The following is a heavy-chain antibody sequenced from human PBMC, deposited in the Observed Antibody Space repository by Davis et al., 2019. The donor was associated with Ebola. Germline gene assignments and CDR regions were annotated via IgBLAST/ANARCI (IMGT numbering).Heavy chain of an antibody. D-gene: IGHD4-17*01. J-gene: IGHJ4*02. CDR3: AREDYGDPSFEY. CDR2: ISAYSGNT. CDR1: GYIFASYG. V-gene: IGHV1-18*04. Sequence: ASVKVSCKASGYIFASYGISWVRQAPGQGLEWMGWISAYSGNTKYAQKLQGRVTMTTDTSTSTAYMELRSLRSDDTAVYYCAREDYGDPSFEYWGQGTQVTVSS.